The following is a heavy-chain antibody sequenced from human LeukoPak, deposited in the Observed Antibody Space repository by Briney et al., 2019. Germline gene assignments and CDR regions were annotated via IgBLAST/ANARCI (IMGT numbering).Heavy chain of an antibody. V-gene: IGHV1-2*02. D-gene: IGHD3-10*01. CDR1: GDTFSSYA. CDR3: ARALYFGSGYAY. CDR2: NNPDSGGT. Sequence: ASVKVSCKASGDTFSSYAISWVRLAPGHGLEWMGWNNPDSGGTIYAQKFQGRVTMTRDTSISTAYMELRSLRSDDTAVYYCARALYFGSGYAYWGQGTLVTVSS. J-gene: IGHJ4*02.